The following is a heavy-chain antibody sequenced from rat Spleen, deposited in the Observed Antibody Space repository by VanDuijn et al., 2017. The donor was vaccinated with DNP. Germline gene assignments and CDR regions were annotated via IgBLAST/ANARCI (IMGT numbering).Heavy chain of an antibody. J-gene: IGHJ3*01. Sequence: EVQLVESGGGLVQPGRSLKLSCVASGFTFNDFYMAWVRQTPQKGLEWVASIRYAGDNKEYGDSGKGRFTISRDNAKNTLYLQMYSLRSEDTATYYCAIYFYSGDNWFAYWGQGTLVTVSS. V-gene: IGHV5-22*01. CDR2: IRYAGDNK. D-gene: IGHD1-1*01. CDR1: GFTFNDFY. CDR3: AIYFYSGDNWFAY.